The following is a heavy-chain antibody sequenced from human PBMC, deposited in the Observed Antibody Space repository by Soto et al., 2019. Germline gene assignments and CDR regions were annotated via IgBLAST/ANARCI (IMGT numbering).Heavy chain of an antibody. V-gene: IGHV1-69*01. J-gene: IGHJ4*02. CDR3: AREPHSSGGGRFDY. Sequence: QVQLVQSGAEVKKPGSSVKVSCKASGGTFSSYAISWVRQAPGQGLEGMGGIIPIFGTANYAQKFQGRVTITADESPSTAYMELGSLRSEDTAVYYCAREPHSSGGGRFDYWGQGTLVTVSS. D-gene: IGHD6-19*01. CDR1: GGTFSSYA. CDR2: IIPIFGTA.